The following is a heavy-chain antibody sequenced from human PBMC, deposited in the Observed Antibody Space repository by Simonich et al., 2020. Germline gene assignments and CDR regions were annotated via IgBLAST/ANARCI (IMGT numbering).Heavy chain of an antibody. V-gene: IGHV3-23*01. CDR3: AKDSSLVGATDWFDP. CDR2: ISGSCGST. D-gene: IGHD1-26*01. CDR1: GFTFSSYA. J-gene: IGHJ5*02. Sequence: EVQLLESGGGLVQPGGSLRLSCAASGFTFSSYAMSWVRQAPGKVVGGVSVISGSCGSTSYADSVKGRFTISGENSKNTLYLQMNSLRAEDTAVYYCAKDSSLVGATDWFDPWGQGTLVTVSS.